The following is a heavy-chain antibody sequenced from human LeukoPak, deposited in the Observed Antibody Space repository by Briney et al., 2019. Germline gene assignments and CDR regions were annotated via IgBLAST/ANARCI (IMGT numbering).Heavy chain of an antibody. V-gene: IGHV3-23*01. CDR3: GKTTVGYSSGQKPAWPVDY. Sequence: GGSLRLSCEASGFTFGSHAMYWVRQAPGKGLEWVAGIFGSGGSPHYADPVKGRFTISRDNSRHTVYLQINSLRVEDTAVYYCGKTTVGYSSGQKPAWPVDYWGQGTLVTVSS. J-gene: IGHJ4*02. D-gene: IGHD5-18*01. CDR2: IFGSGGSP. CDR1: GFTFGSHA.